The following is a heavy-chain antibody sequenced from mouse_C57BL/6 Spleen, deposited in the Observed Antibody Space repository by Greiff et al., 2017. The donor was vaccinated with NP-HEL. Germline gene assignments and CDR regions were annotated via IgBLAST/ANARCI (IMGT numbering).Heavy chain of an antibody. D-gene: IGHD1-1*01. J-gene: IGHJ1*03. CDR2: INPNYGTT. Sequence: EVQLQQSGPELVKPGASVKISCKASGYSFTDYNMNWVKQSNGKSLEWIGVINPNYGTTSYNQKFKGKATLTVDKSSSTAYMQLNSLTSEDSAVYYCAREFTTVVATDWYFDVWGTGTTVTVSS. CDR1: GYSFTDYN. V-gene: IGHV1-39*01. CDR3: AREFTTVVATDWYFDV.